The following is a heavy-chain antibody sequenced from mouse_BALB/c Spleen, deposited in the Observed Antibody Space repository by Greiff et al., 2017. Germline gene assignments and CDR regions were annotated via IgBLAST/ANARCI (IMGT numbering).Heavy chain of an antibody. CDR2: ISDGGSYT. CDR3: ARDRGRGAWFAY. CDR1: GFTFSDYY. Sequence: EVNLVESGGGLVKPGGSLKLSCAASGFTFSDYYMYWVRQTPEKRLEWVATISDGGSYTYYPDSVKGRFTISRDNAKNNLYLQMSSLKSEDTAMYYCARDRGRGAWFAYWGQGTLVTVSA. J-gene: IGHJ3*01. V-gene: IGHV5-4*02. D-gene: IGHD3-3*01.